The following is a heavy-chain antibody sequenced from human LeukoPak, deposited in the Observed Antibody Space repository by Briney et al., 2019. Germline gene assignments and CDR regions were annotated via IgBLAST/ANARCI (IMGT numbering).Heavy chain of an antibody. D-gene: IGHD3-10*01. CDR1: GGSFSGYY. V-gene: IGHV4-34*01. CDR3: ARGGVRGVIICYFDY. Sequence: PSETLSLTCAVYGGSFSGYYWSWIRQPPGKGLEWIGEINHSGSTNYNPSLKSRVTISVDTSKNQFSLKLSSVTAADPAVYYCARGGVRGVIICYFDYWGQGTLVTVSS. CDR2: INHSGST. J-gene: IGHJ4*02.